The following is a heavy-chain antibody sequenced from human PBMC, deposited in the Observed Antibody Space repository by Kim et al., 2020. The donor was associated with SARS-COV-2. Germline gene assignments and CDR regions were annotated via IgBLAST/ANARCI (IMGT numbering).Heavy chain of an antibody. CDR1: GGSFSGYY. V-gene: IGHV4-34*01. CDR2: INHSGST. J-gene: IGHJ6*01. D-gene: IGHD6-13*01. CDR3: ARGRVVAAAGILIPYYYY. Sequence: SETLSLTCAVYGGSFSGYYWSWIRQPPGKGLEWIGEINHSGSTNYNPSLKSRVTISVDTSKNQFSLKLSSVTAADTAVYYCARGRVVAAAGILIPYYYY.